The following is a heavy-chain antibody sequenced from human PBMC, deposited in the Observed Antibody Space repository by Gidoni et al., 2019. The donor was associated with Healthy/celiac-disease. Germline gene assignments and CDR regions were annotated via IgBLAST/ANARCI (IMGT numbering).Heavy chain of an antibody. J-gene: IGHJ6*02. CDR2: TYYRSKGYN. CDR3: ARAVEAVADNYYYYYGMDV. D-gene: IGHD6-19*01. V-gene: IGHV6-1*01. CDR1: GYSVSSNSAA. Sequence: QVQLQQSGPGLAKPSQTLSLTCAIPGYSVSSNSAAWNWIRQSPSRGLEWLGRTYYRSKGYNDYAVSVKSRITINPDTSKNQFSLQLNSVTPEDTAVYYCARAVEAVADNYYYYYGMDVWGQGTTVTVSS.